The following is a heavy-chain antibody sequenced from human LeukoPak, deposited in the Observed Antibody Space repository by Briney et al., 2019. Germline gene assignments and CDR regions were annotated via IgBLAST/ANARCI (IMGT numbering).Heavy chain of an antibody. CDR1: GYTFTSYD. CDR2: MNPNSGNT. Sequence: GASVKVSCKASGYTFTSYDINWVRQATGQGLEWMGWMNPNSGNTGYAQKFQGRVTITRSTSISTAYMELSSLRSEDTAVYYCARGRRFNRFGELLYYFDYWGQGTLVTVSS. V-gene: IGHV1-8*03. D-gene: IGHD3-10*01. CDR3: ARGRRFNRFGELLYYFDY. J-gene: IGHJ4*02.